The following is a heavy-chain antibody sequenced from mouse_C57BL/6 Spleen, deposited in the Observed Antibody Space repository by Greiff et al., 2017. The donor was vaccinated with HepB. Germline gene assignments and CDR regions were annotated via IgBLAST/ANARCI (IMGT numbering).Heavy chain of an antibody. V-gene: IGHV1-4*01. CDR1: GYTFTSYT. J-gene: IGHJ2*01. CDR3: AISSSTPHD. D-gene: IGHD2-10*02. Sequence: VKLVESGAELARPGASVKMSCKASGYTFTSYTMHWVKQRPGQGLEWIGYINPSSGYTKYNQKFKDKATLTADKSSSTAYMQLSSLTSEYSAVSYSAISSSTPHDWGPSSTLPVSS. CDR2: INPSSGYT.